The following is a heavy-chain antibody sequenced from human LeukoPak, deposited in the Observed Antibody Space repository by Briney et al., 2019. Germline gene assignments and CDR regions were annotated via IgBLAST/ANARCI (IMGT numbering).Heavy chain of an antibody. CDR1: GFTFDSYA. CDR2: ISWNSGDI. Sequence: GGSLRLSCASSGFTFDSYAMQWVRKAPGKGLEWFSAISWNSGDIDYADSVKGRFTISRDNAKNSLYLEMNSLRAEDTALYYCAKGAVAVGGTYFDIWGQGTMVTVSS. J-gene: IGHJ3*02. D-gene: IGHD6-19*01. V-gene: IGHV3-9*01. CDR3: AKGAVAVGGTYFDI.